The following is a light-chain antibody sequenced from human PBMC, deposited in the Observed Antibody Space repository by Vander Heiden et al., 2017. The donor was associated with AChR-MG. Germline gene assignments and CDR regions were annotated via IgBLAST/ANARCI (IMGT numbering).Light chain of an antibody. V-gene: IGLV1-40*01. CDR1: RSNIGAGYD. J-gene: IGLJ1*01. CDR2: GGS. CDR3: QSYDSSLSGYA. Sequence: QSVLTQPPSVSGSPGQSVTISCTGRRSNIGAGYDVHWYQQVPGRAPKLLIYGGSKRPSGVPDRFSGTSASLTITGLQAEDEADYYCQSYDSSLSGYAFGTGTKVTVL.